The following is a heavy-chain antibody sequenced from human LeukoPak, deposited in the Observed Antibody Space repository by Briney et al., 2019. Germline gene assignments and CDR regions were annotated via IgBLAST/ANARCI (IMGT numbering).Heavy chain of an antibody. Sequence: SETLSLTCAVFGGSFSGYYWSWIRQPPGRGLEWIGEINHRRGTNYNPSLKSRVSISVDTSKNQFSLNLRSVTAADTAVYYCVRELAVARAAFDMWGQGTMVTVSS. CDR1: GGSFSGYY. CDR3: VRELAVARAAFDM. D-gene: IGHD6-19*01. V-gene: IGHV4-34*01. J-gene: IGHJ3*02. CDR2: INHRRGT.